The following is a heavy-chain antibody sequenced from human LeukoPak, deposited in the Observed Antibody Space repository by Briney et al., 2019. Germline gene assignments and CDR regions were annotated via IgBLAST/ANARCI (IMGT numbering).Heavy chain of an antibody. J-gene: IGHJ4*02. CDR3: AREGPATTTFDY. V-gene: IGHV3-20*04. D-gene: IGHD5-12*01. CDR2: INWTGGST. Sequence: RPGGSLRLSCAASGFTFDDYGMSWIRQAPGKGLEWVSGINWTGGSTGYADSVKGRFTISRDNAKNSLYLQMNSLRAEDTALYYCAREGPATTTFDYWGQGTLVTVSS. CDR1: GFTFDDYG.